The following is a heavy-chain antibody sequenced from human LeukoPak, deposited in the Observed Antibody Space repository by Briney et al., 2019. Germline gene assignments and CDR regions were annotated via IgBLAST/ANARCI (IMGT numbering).Heavy chain of an antibody. J-gene: IGHJ4*02. CDR3: AREDRYSYGFL. V-gene: IGHV4-59*01. CDR2: IYYSGST. CDR1: GGSISSYY. Sequence: PSETLSLTCTVSGGSISSYYWSWIRQPPGKGLEWIGYIYYSGSTNYNPPLKSRVTISVDTSKNQFSLKLSSVTAADTAVYYCAREDRYSYGFLWGQGTLVTVSS. D-gene: IGHD5-18*01.